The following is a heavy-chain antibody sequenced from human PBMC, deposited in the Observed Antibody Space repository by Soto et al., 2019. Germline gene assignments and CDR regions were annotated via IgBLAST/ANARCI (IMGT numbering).Heavy chain of an antibody. CDR1: CGSVRAPDW. Sequence: PSETLSLTCTLSCGSVRAPDWWNWVRQSPDKGLEWIAEVHISGHSNYNPSLRSRVSVSIDSSKNQFYLNLNSVTAADTAIYYCARVRQGCSANNCYFDPWGQGTTVTVSS. CDR3: ARVRQGCSANNCYFDP. J-gene: IGHJ6*02. CDR2: VHISGHS. D-gene: IGHD2-15*01. V-gene: IGHV4-4*02.